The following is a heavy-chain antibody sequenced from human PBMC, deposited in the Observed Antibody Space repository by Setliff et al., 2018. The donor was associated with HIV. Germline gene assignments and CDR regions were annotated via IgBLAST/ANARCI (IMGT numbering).Heavy chain of an antibody. Sequence: LSLTCAVYNASFSDYYRAWIRQTPGKGPEWIGSIYHSGSTYYNPSLKSRVTISVATYKKQFSLKLTSVTAADTAVYYCAKEHGNYDTSADYSPDAFDIWGQGTMVTVSS. CDR2: IYHSGST. V-gene: IGHV4-38-2*02. CDR1: NASFSDYY. CDR3: AKEHGNYDTSADYSPDAFDI. D-gene: IGHD3-22*01. J-gene: IGHJ3*02.